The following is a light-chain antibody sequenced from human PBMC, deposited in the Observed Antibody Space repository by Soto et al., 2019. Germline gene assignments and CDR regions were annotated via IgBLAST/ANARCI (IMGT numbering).Light chain of an antibody. CDR1: QSVSSY. CDR3: QQRSNWPWT. J-gene: IGKJ1*01. Sequence: EIVLTQSPGTLSLSPGERATLSCRASQSVSSYLAWYQQKPGQAPSLLIYDASNRATGIPARFSGSGSGTDFTLTISSLEPEDFAVYYCQQRSNWPWTFGQGTKAEIK. V-gene: IGKV3-11*01. CDR2: DAS.